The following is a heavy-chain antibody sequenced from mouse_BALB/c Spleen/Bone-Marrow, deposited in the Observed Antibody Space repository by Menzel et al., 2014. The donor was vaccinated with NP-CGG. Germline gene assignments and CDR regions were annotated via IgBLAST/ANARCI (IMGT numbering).Heavy chain of an antibody. CDR2: INPSSGYT. D-gene: IGHD4-1*01. J-gene: IGHJ3*01. Sequence: QVQLKQSGAGLARPGASVKMSCKASGYTFTSYTMHWVKQRPGQGLEWIGYINPSSGYTNYNQKFKDKATLTADKSSSTAYMQLSRLTSEDSAVYYCARERNWDSFAYWGQGTLVTVSA. CDR3: ARERNWDSFAY. CDR1: GYTFTSYT. V-gene: IGHV1-4*01.